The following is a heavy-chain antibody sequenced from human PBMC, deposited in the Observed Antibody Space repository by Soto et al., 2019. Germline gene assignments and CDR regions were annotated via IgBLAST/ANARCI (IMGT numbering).Heavy chain of an antibody. V-gene: IGHV1-46*03. D-gene: IGHD4-17*01. Sequence: ASVKVSCKASGYTFTSYYIHWVRQAPGQGLEWMGIINPSGGSTTYAQKFQGRVTMTRDTSTSTVYMELSSLRSEDTAVYYCTRAPSYGAYDIWGQGTMVTVSS. CDR3: TRAPSYGAYDI. CDR1: GYTFTSYY. CDR2: INPSGGST. J-gene: IGHJ3*02.